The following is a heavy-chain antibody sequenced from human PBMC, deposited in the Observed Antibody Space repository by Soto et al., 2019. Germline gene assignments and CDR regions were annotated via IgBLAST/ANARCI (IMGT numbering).Heavy chain of an antibody. CDR2: ISWNSGSI. J-gene: IGHJ4*02. D-gene: IGHD3-10*01. V-gene: IGHV3-9*01. CDR1: GFTFDDYA. CDR3: AKGALYGSGSYYSGGLDY. Sequence: PGGSLRLSCAASGFTFDDYAMXWGRQAPGKGLEWVSGISWNSGSIGYADSVKGRFTISRDNAKNSLYLQMNSLRAEDTALYYCAKGALYGSGSYYSGGLDYWGQGTLVNVSS.